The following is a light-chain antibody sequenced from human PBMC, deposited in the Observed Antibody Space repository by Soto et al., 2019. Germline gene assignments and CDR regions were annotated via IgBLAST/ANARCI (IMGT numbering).Light chain of an antibody. J-gene: IGKJ4*01. CDR3: QQYNTWPLT. V-gene: IGKV3-15*01. Sequence: EIVMTQSPATLSVSPGERATLPCRASQSVNRNLAWYQQKPGQAPRLLIYGASTRATGLPARFSSSGSETEFTLTISSLQSEDFAVYYCQQYNTWPLTFGGGTKVEIK. CDR1: QSVNRN. CDR2: GAS.